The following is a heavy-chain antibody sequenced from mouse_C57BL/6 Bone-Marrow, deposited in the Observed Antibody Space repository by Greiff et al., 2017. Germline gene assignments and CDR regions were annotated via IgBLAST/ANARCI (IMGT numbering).Heavy chain of an antibody. Sequence: VQLQQPGTELVKPGASVKLSCKASGYTFPSYWMHWVKQRPGQGLEWIGKINPSNGGTNYNEKFKGKATLTVDKSSSTAYMQLSSLPSEDSAVYYCARSFRWFPFAYWGQGTLVTVSA. J-gene: IGHJ3*01. CDR2: INPSNGGT. CDR3: ARSFRWFPFAY. CDR1: GYTFPSYW. V-gene: IGHV1-53*01. D-gene: IGHD2-3*01.